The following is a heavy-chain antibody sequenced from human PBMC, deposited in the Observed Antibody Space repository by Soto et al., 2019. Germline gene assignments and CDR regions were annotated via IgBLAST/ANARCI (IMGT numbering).Heavy chain of an antibody. V-gene: IGHV3-23*01. J-gene: IGHJ4*02. CDR2: ISGSGGST. CDR1: GFTFSSYA. D-gene: IGHD2-15*01. Sequence: HPGGSLRLSCAASGFTFSSYAMSWVRQAPGKGLEWVSAISGSGGSTYYADSVKGRFTISRDNSKNTLYLQMNSLRAEDTAVFYCAKRGGPRLYYFDYWGQGTLVTVSS. CDR3: AKRGGPRLYYFDY.